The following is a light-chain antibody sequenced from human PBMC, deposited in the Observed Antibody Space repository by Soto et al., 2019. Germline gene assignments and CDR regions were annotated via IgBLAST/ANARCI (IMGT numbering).Light chain of an antibody. CDR2: AAS. V-gene: IGKV1-5*01. CDR3: QQYNSYS. J-gene: IGKJ1*01. CDR1: ESIDNW. Sequence: DIQMTQSPSTLSASVGDTVTITCRASESIDNWLAWYQQKPGKAPKLLIFAASTLESGVPSRFSGSGSGTEFTLTISSLQPDDFATYYCQQYNSYSFGQGTKVDIK.